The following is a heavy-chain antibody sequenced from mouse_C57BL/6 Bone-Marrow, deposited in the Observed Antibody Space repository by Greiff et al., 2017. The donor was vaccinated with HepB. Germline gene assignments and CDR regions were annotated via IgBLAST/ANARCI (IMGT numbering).Heavy chain of an antibody. J-gene: IGHJ1*03. V-gene: IGHV5-12*01. CDR2: ISNGGGST. CDR1: GFTFSDYY. CDR3: ARLLITTVVSTSYWYFDV. Sequence: VQLKESGGGLVQPGGSLKLSCAASGFTFSDYYMYWVRQTPEKRLEWVAYISNGGGSTYYPDTVKGRFTISRDNAKHARYLQMSRLKSEDTSMDYCARLLITTVVSTSYWYFDVWGTGTTVTFSS. D-gene: IGHD1-1*01.